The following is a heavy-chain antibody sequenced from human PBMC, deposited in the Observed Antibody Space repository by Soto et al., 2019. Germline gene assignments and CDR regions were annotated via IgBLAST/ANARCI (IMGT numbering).Heavy chain of an antibody. CDR3: AREVGGSSQEFDN. V-gene: IGHV1-2*02. Sequence: SVKVSCKASGFNFAGYFLHWVRQAPGQGLEWMGWINPNSGATKDAQKFQGRVTMTWDTSISSAYIVLVSLRFDDAAVYYCAREVGGSSQEFDNWGQGTRVTVSS. J-gene: IGHJ4*02. CDR2: INPNSGAT. D-gene: IGHD1-26*01. CDR1: GFNFAGYF.